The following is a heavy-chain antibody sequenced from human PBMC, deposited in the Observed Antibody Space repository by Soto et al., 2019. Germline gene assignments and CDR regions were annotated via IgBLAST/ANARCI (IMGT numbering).Heavy chain of an antibody. CDR3: ARGSPRGHAY. CDR1: GFTFSDYW. V-gene: IGHV3-74*01. J-gene: IGHJ4*02. CDR2: VNSDGTTT. Sequence: PGGSLRLSCTASGFTFSDYWMHWVRQAPGKGLVWVSRVNSDGTTTDYADSVKGRFTISRDNAKNTLFLQVNSPRAEDTAVYYCARGSPRGHAYWGQGTLVTVSS.